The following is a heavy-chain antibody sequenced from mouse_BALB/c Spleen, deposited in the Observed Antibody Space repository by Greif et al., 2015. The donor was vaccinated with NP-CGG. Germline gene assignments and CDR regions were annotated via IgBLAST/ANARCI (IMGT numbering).Heavy chain of an antibody. Sequence: EVKLVESGGGLVKPGGSLKLSCAASGFAFSSYDMSWVRQTPEKRLEWVAYISSGGGSTYYPDTVKGRFTISRDNAKNPLYLQMSSLKSEDTAMYYCARDDGISYFDYWGQGTTLTVSS. V-gene: IGHV5-12-1*01. CDR1: GFAFSSYD. CDR2: ISSGGGST. CDR3: ARDDGISYFDY. D-gene: IGHD2-3*01. J-gene: IGHJ2*01.